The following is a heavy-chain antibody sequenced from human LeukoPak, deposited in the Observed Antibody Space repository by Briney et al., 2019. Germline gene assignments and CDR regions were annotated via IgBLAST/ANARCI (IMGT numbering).Heavy chain of an antibody. D-gene: IGHD3-10*01. Sequence: PGGSLRLSCAASGFTFSSYAMSWVRQAPGKGLEWVSAISGSGGSTYYADSVKGRFTISRDNSKNTLYLQMNSLRAEDTAVYYCANGYYGSGSYYNGIYWGRGTLVTVSS. J-gene: IGHJ4*02. CDR2: ISGSGGST. V-gene: IGHV3-23*01. CDR1: GFTFSSYA. CDR3: ANGYYGSGSYYNGIY.